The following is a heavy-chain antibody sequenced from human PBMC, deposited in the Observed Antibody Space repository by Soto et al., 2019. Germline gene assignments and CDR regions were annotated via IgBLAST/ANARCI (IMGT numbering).Heavy chain of an antibody. CDR2: ISYDGSNK. V-gene: IGHV3-30*18. Sequence: PGGSLRLSCAASGFTFSSYGMHWVRQAPGKGLEWVALISYDGSNKYYADSVKGRFTISRDNSKNTLYLQMNSLRAEDTAVYYCAKNSGYSYGFPFEYRGQGTLVTVSS. D-gene: IGHD5-18*01. CDR1: GFTFSSYG. CDR3: AKNSGYSYGFPFEY. J-gene: IGHJ4*02.